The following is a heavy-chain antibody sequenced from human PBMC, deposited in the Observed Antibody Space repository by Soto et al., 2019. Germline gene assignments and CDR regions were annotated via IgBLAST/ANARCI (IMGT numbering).Heavy chain of an antibody. D-gene: IGHD2-21*02. CDR2: ISTNQGNT. J-gene: IGHJ4*02. CDR3: ARQREAVTGFDF. Sequence: QVQLVQSGAEVKKPGASVKVSCKTSGYTFTSYNIIWLRQAPGQGPEWMGWISTNQGNTNYAKKLQGRVTMNTDTSTSTAYMELRSLTSDDTAMYYCARQREAVTGFDFWGQGTLVTVSS. CDR1: GYTFTSYN. V-gene: IGHV1-18*01.